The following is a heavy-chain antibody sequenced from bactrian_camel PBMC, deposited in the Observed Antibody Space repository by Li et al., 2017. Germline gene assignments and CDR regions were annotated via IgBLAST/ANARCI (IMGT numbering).Heavy chain of an antibody. CDR1: GYTLPMN. V-gene: IGHV3S53*01. CDR2: IAGDGRT. Sequence: HVQLVESGGGSVQAGGSLRLSCVASGYTLPMNMAWFRRLPGQEREGVAAIAGDGRTNYADSVKGRFTISKDNAETVLYLQMNSLKPEDTAMYTCVAGQAEGRWCPVEATTSEFGYRGQGTQVTVS. J-gene: IGHJ6*01. D-gene: IGHD6*01. CDR3: VAGQAEGRWCPVEATTSEFGY.